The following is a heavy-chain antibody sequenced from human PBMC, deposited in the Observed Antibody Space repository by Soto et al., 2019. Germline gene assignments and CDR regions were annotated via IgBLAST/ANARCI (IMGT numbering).Heavy chain of an antibody. CDR3: TSTMAGAFDI. J-gene: IGHJ3*02. CDR2: ISGYDDNT. D-gene: IGHD3-10*01. CDR1: GFTFSSYD. V-gene: IGHV3-23*01. Sequence: GGSLRLSCAASGFTFSSYDMSWVRQAPGKGLEWVSVISGYDDNTYYADSVRGRFTISRDNSKNTLYLQMNSLRAEDTAVYYCTSTMAGAFDIWGQGTMVTVSS.